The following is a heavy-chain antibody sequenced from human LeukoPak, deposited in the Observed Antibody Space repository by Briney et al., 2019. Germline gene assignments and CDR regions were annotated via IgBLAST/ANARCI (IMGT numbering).Heavy chain of an antibody. CDR1: GFTFCDYA. CDR3: TRDRGAYNLYDY. CDR2: IRSKAYGESA. Sequence: GGSLRLSCTASGFTFCDYAMSWIRQAPGKGLEWVGFIRSKAYGESADYAASVKGRFTISRDDSKAIAYLQMNSLKTEDTAVYHCTRDRGAYNLYDYWGQGTLVTVSS. J-gene: IGHJ4*02. D-gene: IGHD1-1*01. V-gene: IGHV3-49*03.